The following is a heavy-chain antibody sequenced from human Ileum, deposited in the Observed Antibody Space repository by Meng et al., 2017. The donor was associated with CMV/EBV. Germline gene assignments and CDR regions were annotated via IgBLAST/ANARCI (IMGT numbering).Heavy chain of an antibody. CDR3: AADIASVWMFF. CDR1: TDSISNYY. V-gene: IGHV4-59*01. D-gene: IGHD3-10*02. J-gene: IGHJ4*02. CDR2: IHYSGTT. Sequence: HVNRQHSGPGLVQPPETLSLTCSVSTDSISNYYWSWIRQAPGKRLEWIGNIHYSGTTNYSPSLNSRVTISLDTSKNQFSLNLRSVTAADTAVYYCAADIASVWMFFWGQGTLVTVSS.